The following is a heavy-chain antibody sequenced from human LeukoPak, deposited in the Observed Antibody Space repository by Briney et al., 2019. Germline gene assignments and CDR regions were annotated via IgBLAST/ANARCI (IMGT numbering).Heavy chain of an antibody. Sequence: GGSLRLSCAASGFTFSSYAMSWVRQAPGKGLEWVSAISGSGGSTYYADSVKGRFTISRDNSKNTLYLQMNSLRAEDTAVYYCAKDPPSYYDILTGTEPWGQGTLVTVSS. CDR2: ISGSGGST. J-gene: IGHJ5*02. D-gene: IGHD3-9*01. CDR3: AKDPPSYYDILTGTEP. CDR1: GFTFSSYA. V-gene: IGHV3-23*01.